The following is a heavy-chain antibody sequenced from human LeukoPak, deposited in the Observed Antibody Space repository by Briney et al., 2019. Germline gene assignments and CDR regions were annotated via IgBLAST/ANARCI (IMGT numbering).Heavy chain of an antibody. Sequence: PGGSLRLSCAASGFTFSSYPMSWVRQTPRKGLEWISGISDSALSTYYTDSVKGRFTISRDNSKNTLYLQMNSLRAEDTALYYCATLPYCSSTSCYDYWGQGTLVTVSS. CDR1: GFTFSSYP. J-gene: IGHJ4*02. CDR2: ISDSALST. CDR3: ATLPYCSSTSCYDY. D-gene: IGHD2-2*01. V-gene: IGHV3-23*01.